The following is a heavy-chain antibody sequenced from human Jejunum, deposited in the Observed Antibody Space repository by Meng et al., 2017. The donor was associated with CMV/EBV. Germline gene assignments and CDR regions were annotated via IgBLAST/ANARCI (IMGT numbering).Heavy chain of an antibody. D-gene: IGHD2-8*01. CDR1: GDIFNNYG. V-gene: IGHV1-69*12. CDR2: IVPIFSTT. J-gene: IGHJ1*01. Sequence: QVQLVQSGAELKKPGSSVKVSCKASGDIFNNYGFSWVRQAPGQGLKWMGGIVPIFSTTNYAQKFQGRVTITADESTSTAYMELSSLTSEDTAVYYCVRPLVWNWGQGTLVTVSS. CDR3: VRPLVWN.